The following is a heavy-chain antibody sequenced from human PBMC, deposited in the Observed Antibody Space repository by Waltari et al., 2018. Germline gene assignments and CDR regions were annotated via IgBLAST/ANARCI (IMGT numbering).Heavy chain of an antibody. Sequence: EVQLVQSGAEVKKPGESLKISCKGSGYSFTSYWIGWVRPMPGKGLEWMGIIYPGDSDTRYSPSFQGQVTISADKSISTAYLQWSSLKASDTAMYYCARPYCSSASCYGLLTGAFDIWGQGTMVTVSS. CDR1: GYSFTSYW. V-gene: IGHV5-51*03. D-gene: IGHD2-2*01. J-gene: IGHJ3*02. CDR3: ARPYCSSASCYGLLTGAFDI. CDR2: IYPGDSDT.